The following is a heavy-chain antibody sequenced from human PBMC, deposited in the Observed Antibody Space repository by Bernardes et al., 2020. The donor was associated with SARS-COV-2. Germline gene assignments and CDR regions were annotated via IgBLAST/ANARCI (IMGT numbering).Heavy chain of an antibody. J-gene: IGHJ4*02. D-gene: IGHD1-26*01. CDR3: AKDLWSGSYPKDY. CDR2: ISGSGGST. V-gene: IGHV3-23*01. CDR1: GFTLSSYA. Sequence: GSLSLSSAASGFTLSSYAVRWVRPAPGKGLEWISAISGSGGSTYYADSVKGRFTISRDNSKNTLYLQMNSLRAEDTAVYYCAKDLWSGSYPKDYWGQGTLVTVSS.